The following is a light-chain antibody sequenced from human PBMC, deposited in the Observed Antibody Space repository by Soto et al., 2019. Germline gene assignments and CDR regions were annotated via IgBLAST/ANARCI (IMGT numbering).Light chain of an antibody. Sequence: DIQMTQSPSSLSASVGNRVTITCRASQSISTYSKWYQKKPGKAPNLLIYDASRLQSGGPSRFSGSGGGTDFTLSISSVQPEDFATYFCQQSYMDPITFGQGTRLEIK. CDR3: QQSYMDPIT. J-gene: IGKJ5*01. V-gene: IGKV1-39*01. CDR2: DAS. CDR1: QSISTY.